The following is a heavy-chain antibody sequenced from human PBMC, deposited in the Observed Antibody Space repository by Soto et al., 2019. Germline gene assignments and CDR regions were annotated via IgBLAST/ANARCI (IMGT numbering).Heavy chain of an antibody. CDR3: ARSFSSSSLSWFDP. CDR1: GGSISSGDYY. J-gene: IGHJ5*02. Sequence: SETLSLTCTVSGGSISSGDYYWSWIRQPPGKGLEWIGYIYYSGSTYYNPSLKSRVTISVDTSKNQFSLKLSSVTAADTAVYYCARSFSSSSLSWFDPWGQGTLVTVSS. V-gene: IGHV4-30-4*01. D-gene: IGHD6-6*01. CDR2: IYYSGST.